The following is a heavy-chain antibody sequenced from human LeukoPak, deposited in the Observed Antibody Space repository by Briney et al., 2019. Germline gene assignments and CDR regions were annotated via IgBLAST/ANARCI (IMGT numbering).Heavy chain of an antibody. CDR2: ISGSGGST. J-gene: IGHJ4*02. V-gene: IGHV3-23*01. D-gene: IGHD3-22*01. Sequence: GGSLRLSCAASVFTFSSYAMGWVRQAPGKGLEWASAISGSGGSTYYADSVKGRFTISRDNSKNTLYLQMNSLRAEDTAVYYCAKVVSSGYYFDYWGQGTLVTVSS. CDR3: AKVVSSGYYFDY. CDR1: VFTFSSYA.